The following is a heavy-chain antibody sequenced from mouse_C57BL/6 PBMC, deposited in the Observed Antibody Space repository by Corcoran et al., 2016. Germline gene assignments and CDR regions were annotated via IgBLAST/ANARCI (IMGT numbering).Heavy chain of an antibody. CDR1: GYTFTTYG. CDR2: INTYSGVP. J-gene: IGHJ2*01. V-gene: IGHV9-3*01. Sequence: QIQLVQSGPELKKPGETVKISCKDSGYTFTTYGMRWVKQAPGKGLKWMGWINTYSGVPTYADDFKGRFAFSLETSASTAYLQINNLKNEDTATYFCARDSSGYTYYFDYWGQGTTLTVSS. CDR3: ARDSSGYTYYFDY. D-gene: IGHD3-2*02.